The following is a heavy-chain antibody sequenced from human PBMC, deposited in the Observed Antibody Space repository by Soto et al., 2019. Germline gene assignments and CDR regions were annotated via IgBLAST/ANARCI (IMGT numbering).Heavy chain of an antibody. CDR2: IFYSGST. CDR3: ARGGAFDI. V-gene: IGHV4-30-4*01. J-gene: IGHJ3*02. CDR1: GGSISSGDYY. Sequence: QVQLQESGPGLVKPSQTLSLTCTVSGGSISSGDYYWSWIRQPPGKGLEWIGYIFYSGSTYYNPTLNSRVTIPVDTSKSQFALKLSSVTAAVTAVYYWARGGAFDIWGQGTRVTGSS.